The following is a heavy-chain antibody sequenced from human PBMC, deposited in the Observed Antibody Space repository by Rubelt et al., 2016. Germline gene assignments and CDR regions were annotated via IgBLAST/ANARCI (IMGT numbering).Heavy chain of an antibody. CDR1: GGSISSSSYY. CDR2: VYYSGST. V-gene: IGHV4-39*01. Sequence: QLQLQESGPGLVKPSETLSLTCTVSGGSISSSSYYWGWIRQPPGKGLEWIGGVYYSGSTYYNPSLKSRVTITVDTSKNQFSLKLGSLTAADTAVYYCARLQLGGAFDIWGQGTMVTVSS. CDR3: ARLQLGGAFDI. J-gene: IGHJ3*02. D-gene: IGHD2-2*01.